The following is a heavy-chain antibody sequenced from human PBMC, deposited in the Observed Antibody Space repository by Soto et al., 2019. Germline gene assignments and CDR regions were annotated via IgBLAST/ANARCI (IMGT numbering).Heavy chain of an antibody. Sequence: QVQLVESGGGVVQPGRSLRLSCAASGFTFSSYAMHWVRQAPGKGLEWVAVISYDGSNKYYADSVKGRFTISRDNSKNTLYLQMNSLRAEDTAVYYCAREESIEMATIKDAFDIWGQGTMVTVSS. CDR3: AREESIEMATIKDAFDI. CDR1: GFTFSSYA. D-gene: IGHD5-12*01. CDR2: ISYDGSNK. V-gene: IGHV3-30-3*01. J-gene: IGHJ3*02.